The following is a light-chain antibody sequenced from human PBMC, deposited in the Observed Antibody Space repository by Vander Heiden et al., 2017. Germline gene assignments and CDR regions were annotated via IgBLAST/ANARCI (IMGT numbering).Light chain of an antibody. J-gene: IGKJ1*01. CDR2: WAS. V-gene: IGKV4-1*01. CDR1: QSVLYSSNNKNY. CDR3: QQYYSTPWT. Sequence: DIVMTQSPVSLAVSLGERATINCKSSQSVLYSSNNKNYLAWYQQKPGQPPKVLIYWASTRESGVPDRFSGSGSGTDFTLTISSLQAEDVAVYYCQQYYSTPWTFGQGTKVEIK.